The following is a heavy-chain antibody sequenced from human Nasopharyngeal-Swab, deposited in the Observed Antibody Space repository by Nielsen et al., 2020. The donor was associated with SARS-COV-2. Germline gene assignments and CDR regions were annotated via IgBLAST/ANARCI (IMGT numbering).Heavy chain of an antibody. J-gene: IGHJ5*02. CDR2: IYYSGST. Sequence: WIRQPPGKGLEWIGSIYYSGSTHYNPSLKSRVTISVDTSKNQFSLKLSSVTAADTAVYYCASSSWDNWFDPWGQGTLVTVSS. CDR3: ASSSWDNWFDP. D-gene: IGHD6-13*01. V-gene: IGHV4-39*07.